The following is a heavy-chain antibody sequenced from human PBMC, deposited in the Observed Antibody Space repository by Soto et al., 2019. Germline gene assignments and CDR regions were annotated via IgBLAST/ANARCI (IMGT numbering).Heavy chain of an antibody. D-gene: IGHD6-13*01. CDR1: GFTFWSYA. CDR3: AYSSTPFDY. V-gene: IGHV3-23*01. J-gene: IGHJ4*02. Sequence: GGSLRLSFAASGFTFWSYAMSSVRQAPGKGLEWVSAISGSGGSTYYADSVKGRFTISRDNSKNTLYLQMNSLRAEDTAVYYCAYSSTPFDYWGQGTLVTVSS. CDR2: ISGSGGST.